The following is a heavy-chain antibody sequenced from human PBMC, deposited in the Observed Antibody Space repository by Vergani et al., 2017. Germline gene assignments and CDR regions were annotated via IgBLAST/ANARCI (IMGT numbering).Heavy chain of an antibody. D-gene: IGHD4-11*01. Sequence: VQLVESGGGLIQPGGSLRLSCAASGFTFSDYYMSWIRQAPGKGLEWVSYISSSGSTIYYADSVKGRFTISRDNAKNSLYLQMNSLRAEDTAVYYCASSSPKYHTVREDYWGQGTLVTVSS. CDR2: ISSSGSTI. V-gene: IGHV3-11*01. CDR3: ASSSPKYHTVREDY. CDR1: GFTFSDYY. J-gene: IGHJ4*02.